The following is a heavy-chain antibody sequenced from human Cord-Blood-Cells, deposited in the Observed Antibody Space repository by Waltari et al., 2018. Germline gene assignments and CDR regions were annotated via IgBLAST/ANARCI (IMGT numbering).Heavy chain of an antibody. Sequence: QVQLQQWGAGLLKPSETLSLTCAVYGGSFSGYYWSWIRQPPGKGLEWIGEINHSGSTNYNPSLKSRVTISVDTSKNQFSLKLSSVTAADTAVYYCASERGSGSYLNWFDPWGQGTLV. CDR3: ASERGSGSYLNWFDP. CDR2: INHSGST. V-gene: IGHV4-34*01. J-gene: IGHJ5*02. D-gene: IGHD3-10*01. CDR1: GGSFSGYY.